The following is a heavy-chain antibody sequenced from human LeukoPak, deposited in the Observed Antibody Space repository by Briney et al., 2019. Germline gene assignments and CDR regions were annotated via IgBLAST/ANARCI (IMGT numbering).Heavy chain of an antibody. CDR3: ARDTKYAFDN. D-gene: IGHD2-2*01. J-gene: IGHJ4*02. CDR2: IGISSGNT. Sequence: GGSLRLSCAASGFTISHYSMNWVRQAPGKGLEWISYIGISSGNTKYADSVEGRFTISGDKAKNSVYLQMNSLRVEDTAVYYCARDTKYAFDNWGQGTLVTVSS. V-gene: IGHV3-48*01. CDR1: GFTISHYS.